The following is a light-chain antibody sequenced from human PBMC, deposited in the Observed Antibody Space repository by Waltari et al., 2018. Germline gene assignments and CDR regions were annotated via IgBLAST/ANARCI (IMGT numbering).Light chain of an antibody. CDR2: GAS. V-gene: IGKV3-15*01. J-gene: IGKJ3*01. CDR3: QQYNNWPPFT. Sequence: EIVITPPPSPLSMSPGERATPSCRASQRVSSNLAWYQQKPGQAPRLLIYGASTRDTGIPARFSGSGSGTEFTLTISSVQSEDFAVYYCQQYNNWPPFTFGPGTKVDIK. CDR1: QRVSSN.